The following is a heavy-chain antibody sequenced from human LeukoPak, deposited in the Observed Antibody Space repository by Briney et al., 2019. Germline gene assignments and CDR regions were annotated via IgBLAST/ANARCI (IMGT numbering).Heavy chain of an antibody. CDR2: INPNGITT. D-gene: IGHD2-21*01. V-gene: IGHV3-74*01. Sequence: GGSLRLSCAASGFIFRNYWMHWVRQAPGKGLMWVARINPNGITTTYTDSVKGRFTLSRDKAKNTLYLQMNSLRAEDTAIYYCAKDIVWSDYWGQGTLVTVSS. J-gene: IGHJ4*02. CDR1: GFIFRNYW. CDR3: AKDIVWSDY.